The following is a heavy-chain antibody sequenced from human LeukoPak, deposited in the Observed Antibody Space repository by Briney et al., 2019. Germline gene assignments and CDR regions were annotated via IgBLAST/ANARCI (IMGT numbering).Heavy chain of an antibody. CDR1: GASISSYY. D-gene: IGHD3-16*01. Sequence: SETLSLTCTVSGASISSYYWSWIRQPPGKGLEWIGSIYYSGTTNYNPSLKSRVTISIDTSKNQFSLEWTSVTAADTAVFYCAKGRASHEYWGQGILVTVSS. CDR2: IYYSGTT. V-gene: IGHV4-59*01. J-gene: IGHJ4*02. CDR3: AKGRASHEY.